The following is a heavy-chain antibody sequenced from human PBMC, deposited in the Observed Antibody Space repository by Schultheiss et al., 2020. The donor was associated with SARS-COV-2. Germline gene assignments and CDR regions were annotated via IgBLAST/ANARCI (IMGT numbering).Heavy chain of an antibody. J-gene: IGHJ4*02. CDR1: GFTFSSYS. CDR2: ISSSSSYI. D-gene: IGHD3-16*02. V-gene: IGHV3-21*01. Sequence: GGSLRLSCAASGFTFSSYSMNWVRQAPGKGLEWVSSISSSSSYIYYADSVKGRFTISRDNAKNSLYLQMNSLRAEDTAVYYCARGGMITFGGVIVRGHDCWGQGTLVTVSS. CDR3: ARGGMITFGGVIVRGHDC.